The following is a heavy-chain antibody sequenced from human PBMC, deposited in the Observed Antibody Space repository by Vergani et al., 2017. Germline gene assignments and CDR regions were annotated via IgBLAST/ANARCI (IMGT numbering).Heavy chain of an antibody. CDR1: GGPMSGYY. Sequence: QVRLQESGPGLVQPSETLSLTCSVSGGPMSGYYWSWIRQSPEKGLEWIGSLYASGSTYYSPSLQSRVAISIDTSKNHFSLRLSSVAATDTAVYYCAREPYNNPFDYWGQGTLVTVSS. J-gene: IGHJ4*02. CDR3: AREPYNNPFDY. CDR2: LYASGST. V-gene: IGHV4-4*09. D-gene: IGHD1-14*01.